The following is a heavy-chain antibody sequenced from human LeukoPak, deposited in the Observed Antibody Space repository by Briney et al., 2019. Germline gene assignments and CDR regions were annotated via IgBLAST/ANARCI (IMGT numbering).Heavy chain of an antibody. V-gene: IGHV3-30*02. D-gene: IGHD3-22*01. CDR1: GFTFSDAW. Sequence: PGGSLRLSCAASGFTFSDAWMSWVRQAPGKGLEWVAFIRYDRSNKYYAHSVKGRFTISRDNSKNTLYLQMNSLRAEDTAVYYCAKGGLVYVVVALPDYWGQGTLVTVSS. J-gene: IGHJ4*02. CDR3: AKGGLVYVVVALPDY. CDR2: IRYDRSNK.